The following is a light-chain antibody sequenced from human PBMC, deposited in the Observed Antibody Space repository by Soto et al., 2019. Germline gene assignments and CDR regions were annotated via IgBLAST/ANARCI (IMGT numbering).Light chain of an antibody. CDR1: QSVSSN. CDR2: GAS. CDR3: QQYNNWPRT. J-gene: IGKJ1*01. Sequence: EIVMRQSPATLSVSPGERATLSCRASQSVSSNLVWYQQKPGQAPRLLIYGASTRATGIPARFSGSGSGTEFTLTISSLQSEDFAVYYCQQYNNWPRTFGQGTKVDI. V-gene: IGKV3-15*01.